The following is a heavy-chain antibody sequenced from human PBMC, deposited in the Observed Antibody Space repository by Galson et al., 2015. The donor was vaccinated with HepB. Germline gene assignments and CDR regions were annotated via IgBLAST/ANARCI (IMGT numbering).Heavy chain of an antibody. CDR1: GDSVSSGSYY. CDR2: VYYNGDT. J-gene: IGHJ4*02. Sequence: TLSLTCTVSGDSVSSGSYYWGLIRQPPGKGLEWVGSVYYNGDTYYNPSLKSRVTMSVDKSITTAYLQWSSLKASDTAMYYCASRHSYFRSGTWYNVSDYWGQGTLVTVSS. CDR3: ASRHSYFRSGTWYNVSDY. D-gene: IGHD3-10*01. V-gene: IGHV4-39*07.